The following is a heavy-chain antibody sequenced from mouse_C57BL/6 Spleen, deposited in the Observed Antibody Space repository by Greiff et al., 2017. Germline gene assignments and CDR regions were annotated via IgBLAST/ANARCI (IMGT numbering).Heavy chain of an antibody. CDR3: ARLRDGSSYYYAMDY. CDR1: GYTFTDYY. CDR2: INPNNGGT. V-gene: IGHV1-26*01. J-gene: IGHJ4*01. Sequence: EVQLQQSGPELVKPGASVKISCKASGYTFTDYYMNWVKQSHGKSLEWIGGINPNNGGTSYNQKFKGKATLTVDKSSSTAYMELRSLTSEDSAVYYCARLRDGSSYYYAMDYWGQGTSVTVSS. D-gene: IGHD1-1*01.